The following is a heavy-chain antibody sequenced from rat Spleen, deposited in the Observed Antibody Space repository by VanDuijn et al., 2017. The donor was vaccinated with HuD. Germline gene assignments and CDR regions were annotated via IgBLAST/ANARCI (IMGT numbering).Heavy chain of an antibody. CDR2: ITNSGGTI. CDR3: VRRHYGYTDYFDY. D-gene: IGHD1-9*01. V-gene: IGHV5-31*01. Sequence: EVQLVESGGGLVQPGRSLKLSCVASGFTFNNYWMNWIRQAPGKGLEWVASITNSGGTISYPDSVRGRFTISRDDAKSTLSLQMDSLRSEDTATYYCVRRHYGYTDYFDYWGQGVMVTVSS. J-gene: IGHJ2*01. CDR1: GFTFNNYW.